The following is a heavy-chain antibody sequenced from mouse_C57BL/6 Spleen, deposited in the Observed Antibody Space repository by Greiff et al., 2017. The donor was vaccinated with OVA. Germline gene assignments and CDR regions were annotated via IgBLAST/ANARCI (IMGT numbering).Heavy chain of an antibody. V-gene: IGHV1-55*01. J-gene: IGHJ3*01. CDR1: GYTFTSYW. CDR2: IYPGSGST. CDR3: AKVEGLWCAY. Sequence: VQLQQPGAELVKPGASVKMSCKASGYTFTSYWITWVKQRPGQGLEWIGDIYPGSGSTNYNEKFKGKATLTVYTSSSTAYMQLSSLTAEDSAVYYCAKVEGLWCAYWGQGTLLTVSA. D-gene: IGHD1-1*02.